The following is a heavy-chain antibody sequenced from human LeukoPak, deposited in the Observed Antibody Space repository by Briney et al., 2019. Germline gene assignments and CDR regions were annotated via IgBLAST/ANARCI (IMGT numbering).Heavy chain of an antibody. CDR3: ARYMEMGEYRYGPDY. V-gene: IGHV3-48*02. Sequence: PGRSLRLSCAASGFTFSSYSMNWVRQAPGKGLEWVSYISSSSSTIYYADSVKGRFTISRDNAKNSLYLQMNSLRDEDTAVYYCARYMEMGEYRYGPDYWGQGPRFTVSS. D-gene: IGHD5-18*01. CDR2: ISSSSSTI. CDR1: GFTFSSYS. J-gene: IGHJ4*02.